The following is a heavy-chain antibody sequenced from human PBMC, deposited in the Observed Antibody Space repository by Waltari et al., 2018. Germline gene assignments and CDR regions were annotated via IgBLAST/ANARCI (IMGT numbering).Heavy chain of an antibody. V-gene: IGHV1-69*02. D-gene: IGHD1-26*01. J-gene: IGHJ4*02. CDR1: GGTFSSYT. Sequence: QVQLVQSGAEVKKPGSSVKVSCKASGGTFSSYTISWVRQAPGQGLEWMGRIIPSLGIANYAQKFQGRVTITADKSTSTAYMELSSLRSEDTAVYYCARAPVGATSFDYWGQGTLVTVSS. CDR3: ARAPVGATSFDY. CDR2: IIPSLGIA.